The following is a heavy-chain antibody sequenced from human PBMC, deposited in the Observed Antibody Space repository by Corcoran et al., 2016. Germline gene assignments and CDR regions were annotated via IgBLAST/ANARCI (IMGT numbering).Heavy chain of an antibody. V-gene: IGHV3-21*01. D-gene: IGHD3-10*01. CDR1: GFTFSSYS. J-gene: IGHJ6*02. CDR3: ACPTYYYGSGSFCMDV. CDR2: ISSSSSYI. Sequence: EVQLVESGGGLVKPGGSLRLSCAASGFTFSSYSMNWVRQAPGKGLEWVSSISSSSSYIYYADSVKGRFTISRDNAKNSLYLQMNSLRAEDTAVYYCACPTYYYGSGSFCMDVWGQGTTVTVSS.